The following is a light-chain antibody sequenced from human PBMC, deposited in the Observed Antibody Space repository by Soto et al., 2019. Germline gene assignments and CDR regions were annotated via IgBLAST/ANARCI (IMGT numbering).Light chain of an antibody. CDR2: RNN. J-gene: IGLJ1*01. CDR1: SSNIGSNY. Sequence: QLVLTQPPSASGTPGQRVTISCSGSSSNIGSNYVYWYQQLPGTAPKLLIYRNNQRPSGVPDRFSGSTSGTSASLAISGLQSEDESDYYCATWDDSLNAYVFGTGTKLTVL. CDR3: ATWDDSLNAYV. V-gene: IGLV1-47*01.